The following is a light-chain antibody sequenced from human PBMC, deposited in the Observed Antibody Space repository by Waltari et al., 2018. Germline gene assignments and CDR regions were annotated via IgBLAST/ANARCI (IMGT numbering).Light chain of an antibody. CDR2: AAS. V-gene: IGKV4-1*01. Sequence: DIVMTQSPHSLSVSVGETATINCKSSPSILHSYQNKNDLAWYQQKSGQSHKLLIYAASTRESGVPDRCSGRGSGTDFTLTISGLQAEDVAVYYCQQYFSSPLSFGPGTKVDIK. CDR3: QQYFSSPLS. CDR1: PSILHSYQNKND. J-gene: IGKJ3*01.